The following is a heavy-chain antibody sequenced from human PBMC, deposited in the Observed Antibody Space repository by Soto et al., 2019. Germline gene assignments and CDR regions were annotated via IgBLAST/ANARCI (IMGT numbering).Heavy chain of an antibody. D-gene: IGHD2-8*01. J-gene: IGHJ6*03. Sequence: QVQLVESGGGVVQPGRSLRLSCAASGFTFSSYGMHWVRQAPGKGLEWVAVISYDGRNKYYADSVKGRFTISRDNSKNTLYLQISSLRAEDTAVYYLAKAVSPGPDYYYYYYVDVCGKGTTVTVSS. V-gene: IGHV3-30*18. CDR1: GFTFSSYG. CDR3: AKAVSPGPDYYYYYYVDV. CDR2: ISYDGRNK.